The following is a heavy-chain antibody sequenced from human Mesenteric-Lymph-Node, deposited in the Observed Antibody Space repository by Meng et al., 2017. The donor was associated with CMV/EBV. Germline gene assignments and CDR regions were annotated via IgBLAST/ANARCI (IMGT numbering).Heavy chain of an antibody. CDR3: ARDSIVVVPAANAFDI. CDR2: ISSSSSYI. Sequence: FTFSSYSMNWVRQAPGKGLEWVSSISSSSSYIYYADSVKGRFTISRDNAKNSLYLQMNSLRAEDTAVYYCARDSIVVVPAANAFDIWGQGTMVTVSS. D-gene: IGHD2-2*01. J-gene: IGHJ3*02. V-gene: IGHV3-21*01. CDR1: FTFSSYS.